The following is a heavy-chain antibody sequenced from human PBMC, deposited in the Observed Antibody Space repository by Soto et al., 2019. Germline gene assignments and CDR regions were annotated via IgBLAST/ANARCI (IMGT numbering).Heavy chain of an antibody. Sequence: GGSLRLSCAASGFAFSSYTMNWVRQAPGKGLEWVSSISRSRSDISYADSVKGRFTISRDNAKNSLYLQMNSLRAEDTAVYYCELYDSTWGDFDYWGQGTLVTVSS. V-gene: IGHV3-21*01. CDR3: ELYDSTWGDFDY. J-gene: IGHJ4*02. CDR1: GFAFSSYT. CDR2: ISRSRSDI. D-gene: IGHD6-13*01.